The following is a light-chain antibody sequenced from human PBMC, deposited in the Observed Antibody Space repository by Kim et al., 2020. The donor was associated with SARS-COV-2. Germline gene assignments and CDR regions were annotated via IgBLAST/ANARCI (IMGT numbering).Light chain of an antibody. Sequence: ALVQTGRSTCQGDSLRSYYASWYQQKPGQAPVLVIYGKNNRPSGIPDRFSGSSSGNTASLTITGAQAEDEADYYCNSRDSSGNHVVFGGGTQLTVL. J-gene: IGLJ2*01. CDR2: GKN. CDR1: SLRSYY. CDR3: NSRDSSGNHVV. V-gene: IGLV3-19*01.